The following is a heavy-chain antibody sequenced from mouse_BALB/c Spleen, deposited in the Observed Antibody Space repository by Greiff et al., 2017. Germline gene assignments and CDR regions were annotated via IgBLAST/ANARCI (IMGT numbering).Heavy chain of an antibody. CDR1: GYTFTSYW. V-gene: IGHV1-69*02. D-gene: IGHD2-1*01. CDR2: IDPSDSYT. Sequence: VQLQQPGAELVKPGASVKLSCKASGYTFTSYWMHWVKQRPGQGLEWIGEIDPSDSYTNYNQKFKGKATLAVDKPSSTAYMQLSSLTSEDSAVYYCASHYRRDYWGQGTTLTVSS. CDR3: ASHYRRDY. J-gene: IGHJ2*01.